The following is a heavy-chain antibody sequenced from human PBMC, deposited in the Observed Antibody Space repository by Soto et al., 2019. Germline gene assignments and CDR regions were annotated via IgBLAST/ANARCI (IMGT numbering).Heavy chain of an antibody. J-gene: IGHJ4*02. CDR2: INPSGGST. Sequence: GASVKVSCKASGYTFTSYYMHWVRQAPGQGLEWMGIINPSGGSTSYAQKFQGRVTMTRDTSTSTVYMELSSLRSEDTAVYYCARVGDYDFWSGPLNFDYWGQGTLVTVSS. V-gene: IGHV1-46*01. CDR3: ARVGDYDFWSGPLNFDY. CDR1: GYTFTSYY. D-gene: IGHD3-3*01.